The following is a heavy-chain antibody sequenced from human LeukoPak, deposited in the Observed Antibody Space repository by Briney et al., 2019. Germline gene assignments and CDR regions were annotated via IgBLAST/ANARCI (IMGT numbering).Heavy chain of an antibody. CDR2: VYYSGST. V-gene: IGHV4-39*07. CDR1: GGSISGSSYF. J-gene: IGHJ5*02. CDR3: ARLRGYCSGGSCYPDWFDP. Sequence: SETLSLTCTVSGGSISGSSYFWGWIRQPPGTGLEWIGSVYYSGSTYYNPSLKSRVTVSVDTSKNQFSLKLSSVTAADTAVYYCARLRGYCSGGSCYPDWFDPWGQGTLVTVSS. D-gene: IGHD2-15*01.